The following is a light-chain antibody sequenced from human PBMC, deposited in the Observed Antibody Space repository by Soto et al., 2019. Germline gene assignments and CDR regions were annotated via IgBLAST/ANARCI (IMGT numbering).Light chain of an antibody. J-gene: IGKJ5*01. CDR1: RNVSNF. CDR3: QQSFSFPPT. V-gene: IGKV1-39*01. CDR2: GAS. Sequence: DIQMTQSPSSLSASVGDRVTITCRASRNVSNFLNWYQQRPGKAPDLLIYGASRLQIGVPSRFTGSGSETDFTLTISSLQPEDFATYFCQQSFSFPPTFGQGTRLEIK.